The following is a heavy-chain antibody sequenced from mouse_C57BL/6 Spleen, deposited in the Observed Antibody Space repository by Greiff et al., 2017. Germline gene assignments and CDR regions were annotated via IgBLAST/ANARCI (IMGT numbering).Heavy chain of an antibody. D-gene: IGHD2-12*01. CDR1: GYSITSGYY. Sequence: VQLKESGPGLVKPSQSLSLTCSVTGYSITSGYYWNWIRQFPGNKLEWMGYISYDGSNNYNPSLKNRISITRDTSKNQFFLKLNSVTTEDTATYYCARFYDAVDYWGQGTTLTVSS. V-gene: IGHV3-6*01. CDR3: ARFYDAVDY. J-gene: IGHJ2*01. CDR2: ISYDGSN.